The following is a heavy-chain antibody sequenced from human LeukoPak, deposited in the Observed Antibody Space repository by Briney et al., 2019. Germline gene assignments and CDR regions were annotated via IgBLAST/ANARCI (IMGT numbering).Heavy chain of an antibody. CDR3: ARLLPITMVFDP. D-gene: IGHD3-10*01. V-gene: IGHV4-39*01. CDR2: IYYSGST. J-gene: IGHJ5*02. Sequence: SETLSLTCTVSGGSISSSSYYWGWIRQPPGKGLEWIGSIYYSGSTYYNPSLKSRVTISVDTSKNQFSLKLSSVTAADTAVYYCARLLPITMVFDPWGQGTLVTVSS. CDR1: GGSISSSSYY.